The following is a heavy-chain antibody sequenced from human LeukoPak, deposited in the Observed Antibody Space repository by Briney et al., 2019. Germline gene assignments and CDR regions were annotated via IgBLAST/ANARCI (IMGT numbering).Heavy chain of an antibody. CDR3: VRDRSRPNPFFDS. J-gene: IGHJ4*02. CDR1: GGSISSGDYY. D-gene: IGHD6-13*01. CDR2: IHHSGSTY. Sequence: PSQTLSLTCTVSGGSISSGDYYWSWIRQPPGKGLEWIGYIHHSGSTYYYNPSLKNRVTMSVDTSKNQFSLKLSSVGAADTAVYYCVRDRSRPNPFFDSWGQGTLVTVSS. V-gene: IGHV4-30-4*01.